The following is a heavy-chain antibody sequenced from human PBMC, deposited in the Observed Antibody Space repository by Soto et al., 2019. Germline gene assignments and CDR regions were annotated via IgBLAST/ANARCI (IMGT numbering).Heavy chain of an antibody. J-gene: IGHJ4*02. CDR2: IYYSGST. V-gene: IGHV4-59*01. D-gene: IGHD5-12*01. CDR1: GGSISSYY. Sequence: PSETLSLTCTVSGGSISSYYWSWIRQPPGKGLEWIGYIYYSGSTNYNPSLKSRVTISVDTSKNQFSLKLSSVTAADTAVYYCASSRGWLQLVAFDYWGQGTLVTVSS. CDR3: ASSRGWLQLVAFDY.